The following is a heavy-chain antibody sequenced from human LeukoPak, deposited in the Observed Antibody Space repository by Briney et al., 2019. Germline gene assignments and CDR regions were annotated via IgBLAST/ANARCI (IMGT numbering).Heavy chain of an antibody. J-gene: IGHJ5*02. D-gene: IGHD2-15*01. Sequence: SVKVSCKASGGTFSSYAISWVRQAPGQGLEWMGGIIPIFGTANYAQKFQGRVTITADESTSTAYMELSSPRSEDTAVYYCARDLLNCSGGSCYSNWFDPWGQGTLVTVSS. CDR1: GGTFSSYA. CDR2: IIPIFGTA. V-gene: IGHV1-69*13. CDR3: ARDLLNCSGGSCYSNWFDP.